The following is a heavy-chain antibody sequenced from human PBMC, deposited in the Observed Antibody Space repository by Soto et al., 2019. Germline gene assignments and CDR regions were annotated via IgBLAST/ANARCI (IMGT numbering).Heavy chain of an antibody. J-gene: IGHJ6*02. CDR1: GGSISSGGYY. CDR3: ARDYRASYPAYYYYGMDV. CDR2: IYYST. Sequence: QVQLQESGPGLVKPSQTLSLTCTVSGGSISSGGYYWGWIRQHPGKGLEWIGYIYYSTYYNPSLKSRVTISVDTSKNQFSLKLSSVTAADTAVYYCARDYRASYPAYYYYGMDVWGQGTTVTVSS. D-gene: IGHD3-16*02. V-gene: IGHV4-31*03.